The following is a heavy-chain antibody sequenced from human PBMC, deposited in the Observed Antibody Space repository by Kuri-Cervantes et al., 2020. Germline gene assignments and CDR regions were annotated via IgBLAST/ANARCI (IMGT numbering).Heavy chain of an antibody. CDR1: GGTFGSYA. D-gene: IGHD6-13*01. Sequence: SVKVSCKASGGTFGSYAISWVRQAPGQGLEWMGGIIPIFGTANYAQKFQGRVTITADESTSTAYMELSSLRSEDTAVYYCARDGIAAAGTIDWYFDLWGRGTLVTVSS. V-gene: IGHV1-69*13. CDR2: IIPIFGTA. J-gene: IGHJ2*01. CDR3: ARDGIAAAGTIDWYFDL.